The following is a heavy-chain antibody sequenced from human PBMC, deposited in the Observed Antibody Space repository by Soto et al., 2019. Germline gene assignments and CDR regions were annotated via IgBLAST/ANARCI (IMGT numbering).Heavy chain of an antibody. CDR2: IYSGGST. D-gene: IGHD3-22*01. CDR1: GFTVSSNY. CDR3: ARGWADYYDSSGFDAFDI. Sequence: GESLKISCAASGFTVSSNYMSWVRQAPGKGLEWVSVIYSGGSTYYADSVKGRFTISRDNSKNTLYLQMNSLRAEDTAVYYCARGWADYYDSSGFDAFDIWGQGTMVTVSS. V-gene: IGHV3-53*01. J-gene: IGHJ3*02.